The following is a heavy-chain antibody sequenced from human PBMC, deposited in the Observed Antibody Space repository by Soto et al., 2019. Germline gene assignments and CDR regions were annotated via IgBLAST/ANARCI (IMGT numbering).Heavy chain of an antibody. CDR2: INAGNGNT. CDR1: GYTFTNYA. V-gene: IGHV1-3*01. J-gene: IGHJ5*02. D-gene: IGHD3-10*02. CDR3: GRDQSGIGYYVDWFDP. Sequence: ASVKVSCKASGYTFTNYAIHWVRQAPGRRPEWLGWINAGNGNTYYSEKFEGRVTFTRDTLATTVNMELTSLTYEDTAVYYCGRDQSGIGYYVDWFDPWGQGTLVTVS.